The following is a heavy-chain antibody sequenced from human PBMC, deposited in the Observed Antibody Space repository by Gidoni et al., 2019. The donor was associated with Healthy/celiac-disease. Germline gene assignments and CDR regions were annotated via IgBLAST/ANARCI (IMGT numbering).Heavy chain of an antibody. J-gene: IGHJ4*02. CDR1: GGSISSSNW. D-gene: IGHD7-27*01. V-gene: IGHV4-4*02. CDR3: ARDLDGNWGFDY. Sequence: QVQLQESGPGLVKPSGPLSLTCAVSGGSISSSNWWSWVRQPPGKGLEWIGEVYHSGNTNYNPSLRSRVTISVDKSKNQFSLKLSSVTAADTAVYYCARDLDGNWGFDYWGQGTLVTVSS. CDR2: VYHSGNT.